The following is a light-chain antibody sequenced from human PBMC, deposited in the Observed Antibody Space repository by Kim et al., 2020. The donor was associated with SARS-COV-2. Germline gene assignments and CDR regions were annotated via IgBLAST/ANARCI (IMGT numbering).Light chain of an antibody. Sequence: SYELTQPPSVSVSPGQTASITCSGDKLGDNYACWYQQRPGQSPVVVIYQDNKRPSGIPERSSGSNSGNTATLTISGTQAMDEADYYCQAWDSGTVVFGGG. CDR2: QDN. CDR3: QAWDSGTVV. V-gene: IGLV3-1*01. J-gene: IGLJ3*02. CDR1: KLGDNY.